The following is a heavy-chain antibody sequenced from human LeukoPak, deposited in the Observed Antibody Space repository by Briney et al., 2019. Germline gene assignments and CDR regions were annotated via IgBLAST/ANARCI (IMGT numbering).Heavy chain of an antibody. V-gene: IGHV3-21*03. CDR3: ARDLVDQYGREI. J-gene: IGHJ3*02. CDR2: ISSSSYI. D-gene: IGHD1-26*01. Sequence: PGGSLRLSCAASGFTFSSYSMNWVRQAPGKGLEWVSSISSSSYIYYADSVKGRFTISRDNAKKTLYLQMNSLRAEDTAVYYCARDLVDQYGREIWGQGTMVTVSS. CDR1: GFTFSSYS.